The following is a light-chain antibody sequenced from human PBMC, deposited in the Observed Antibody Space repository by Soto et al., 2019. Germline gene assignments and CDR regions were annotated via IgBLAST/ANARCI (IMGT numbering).Light chain of an antibody. CDR3: HQYDNAPQT. J-gene: IGKJ2*01. Sequence: EIVLTQSPGTLSLSPGERATLSCRASQSVSSNLAWYQQKPGQAPRVLIYGASKRATGIPDRFSGSGSGTDFSLTISRLEPEDFAVYYCHQYDNAPQTYGQGTKVDIK. V-gene: IGKV3-20*01. CDR1: QSVSSN. CDR2: GAS.